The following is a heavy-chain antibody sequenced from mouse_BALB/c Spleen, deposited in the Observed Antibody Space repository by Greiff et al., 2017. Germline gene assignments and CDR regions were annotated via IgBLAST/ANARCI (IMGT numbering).Heavy chain of an antibody. J-gene: IGHJ4*01. D-gene: IGHD2-10*02. CDR2: INPYNGDT. V-gene: IGHV1-20*02. CDR3: ARFQYGNYDAMDY. CDR1: GYSFTGYF. Sequence: VQLQQSGPELVKPGASVKISCKASGYSFTGYFMNWVMQSHGKSLEWIGRINPYNGDTFYNQKFKGKATLTVDKSSSTAHMELRSLASEDSAVYYCARFQYGNYDAMDYWGQGTSVTVSS.